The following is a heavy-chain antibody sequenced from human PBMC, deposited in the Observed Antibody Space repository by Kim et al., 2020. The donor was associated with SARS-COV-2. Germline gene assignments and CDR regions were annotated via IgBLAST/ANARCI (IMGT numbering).Heavy chain of an antibody. V-gene: IGHV3-49*03. J-gene: IGHJ6*02. D-gene: IGHD3-10*01. Sequence: GGSLRLSCTASGFTFGDYAMSWFRQAPGKGLEWVGFIRSKAYGGTTEYAASMKGRFTISRDDSKSIAYLQMNSLKTEDTAVYYCTRDQLRGVIFYYYYGMDVWGQGTTVTVSS. CDR1: GFTFGDYA. CDR3: TRDQLRGVIFYYYYGMDV. CDR2: IRSKAYGGTT.